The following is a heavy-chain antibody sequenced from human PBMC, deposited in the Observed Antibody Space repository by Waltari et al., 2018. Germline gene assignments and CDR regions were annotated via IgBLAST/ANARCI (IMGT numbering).Heavy chain of an antibody. CDR1: GFDFSNYW. J-gene: IGHJ4*02. CDR2: ISGDGTTT. Sequence: EVRLVESGGDLVQPGGSLRLSCAASGFDFSNYWMYWVRTVPGKGREWVSRISGDGTTTSSADSVMGRFTTSRDNGKNILFLYMKNLTVDDTAVYFCARDGERQLADSIPFDNWGQGTLVTVSS. CDR3: ARDGERQLADSIPFDN. V-gene: IGHV3-74*01. D-gene: IGHD6-6*01.